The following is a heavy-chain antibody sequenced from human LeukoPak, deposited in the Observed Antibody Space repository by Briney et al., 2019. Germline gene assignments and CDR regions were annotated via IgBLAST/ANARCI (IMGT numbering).Heavy chain of an antibody. V-gene: IGHV4-4*02. D-gene: IGHD3-22*01. CDR3: ARDSSYYDSSLDY. Sequence: SETLSLTCAVSSDSISSSNWWSWVRQPPGKGLEWIGEIYHSGSTNYNPSLKSRVTISVDKSKNQFSLKLSSVTAADTAVYYCARDSSYYDSSLDYWGQGTLVTVSS. CDR2: IYHSGST. J-gene: IGHJ4*02. CDR1: SDSISSSNW.